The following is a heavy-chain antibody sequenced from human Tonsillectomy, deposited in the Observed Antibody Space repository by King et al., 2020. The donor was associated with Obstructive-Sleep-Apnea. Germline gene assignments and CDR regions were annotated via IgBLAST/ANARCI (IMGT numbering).Heavy chain of an antibody. J-gene: IGHJ6*02. CDR3: AKDIGFCCSTTCPSRYGMDV. CDR1: GFTFDDYA. Sequence: VQLVESGGGLVQPGRSLSLSCAASGFTFDDYAMHWVRQAPGKGLEWVSGISWNSDSIGYADSVKGRFTISRDNAKNSLYLQMNSLRAEDTALYYCAKDIGFCCSTTCPSRYGMDVWGQGTTVTVSS. D-gene: IGHD2-2*01. V-gene: IGHV3-9*01. CDR2: ISWNSDSI.